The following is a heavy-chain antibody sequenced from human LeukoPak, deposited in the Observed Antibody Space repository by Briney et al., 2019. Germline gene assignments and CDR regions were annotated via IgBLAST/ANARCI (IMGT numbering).Heavy chain of an antibody. D-gene: IGHD6-19*01. J-gene: IGHJ4*02. CDR3: AKLISGWFEDF. V-gene: IGHV3-23*01. CDR1: GFTFTNFA. Sequence: GGSLRLSCAASGFTFTNFAMTWVRQAPGKGLEWVSAIRASDGSTFYADSVKGRFTISRDSTKNTLYLQMNSLRAEDTAVYYCAKLISGWFEDFWGQGTLVTVSS. CDR2: IRASDGST.